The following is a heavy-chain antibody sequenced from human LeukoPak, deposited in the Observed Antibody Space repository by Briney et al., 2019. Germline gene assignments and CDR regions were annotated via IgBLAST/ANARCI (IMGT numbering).Heavy chain of an antibody. Sequence: SETLSLTCAVYGGSFSGYYWSWIRRPPGKGLEWIGYIYYSGSTYYNPSLKSRVTISVDTSKNQFSLKLSSVTAADTAVYYCASIPAAAAGTFDYWGQGTLVTVSS. V-gene: IGHV4-30-4*01. CDR3: ASIPAAAAGTFDY. CDR2: IYYSGST. J-gene: IGHJ4*02. D-gene: IGHD6-13*01. CDR1: GGSFSGYY.